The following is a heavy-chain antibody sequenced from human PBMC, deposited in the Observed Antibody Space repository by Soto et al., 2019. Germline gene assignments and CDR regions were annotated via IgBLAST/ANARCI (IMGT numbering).Heavy chain of an antibody. Sequence: GGSLRLSCAASGFTFSTYVMHWVRQAPGKGLEWVAVIWYDGSNKYYADSMKGRFTISRDNSKNTLYLQMNSLRAEDTAVYYWARASRQLVYFDYWGQGPLVTVPS. J-gene: IGHJ4*02. CDR1: GFTFSTYV. CDR3: ARASRQLVYFDY. CDR2: IWYDGSNK. D-gene: IGHD6-13*01. V-gene: IGHV3-33*01.